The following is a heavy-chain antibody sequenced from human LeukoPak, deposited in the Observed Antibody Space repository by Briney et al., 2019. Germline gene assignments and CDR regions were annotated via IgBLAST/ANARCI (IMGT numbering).Heavy chain of an antibody. Sequence: GGSLRLSCAASGFTFNSYAMSWVRQAPGKGLEWVSAISGGGGSAYYADSVKSRFTISTDNSKSTLFLQMNSLRAEDTAVYYCAKAARNRRIYDVFDKWGQGTLVTVSP. CDR1: GFTFNSYA. J-gene: IGHJ4*02. D-gene: IGHD3-3*01. V-gene: IGHV3-23*01. CDR2: ISGGGGSA. CDR3: AKAARNRRIYDVFDK.